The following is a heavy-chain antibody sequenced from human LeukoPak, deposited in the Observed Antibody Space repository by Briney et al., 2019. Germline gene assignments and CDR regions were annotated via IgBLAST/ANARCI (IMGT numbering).Heavy chain of an antibody. CDR3: ARGSGYDSYYYYMDV. J-gene: IGHJ6*03. CDR1: GYTFTGYY. CDR2: INPNSGGT. Sequence: ASVKVSCKASGYTFTGYYMHWVRQAPGQGLEWMGWINPNSGGTNYAQKFQGRVTMTRDTSISTAYMELSSLRSEDTAVYYCARGSGYDSYYYYMDVWGKGTTVTISS. V-gene: IGHV1-2*02. D-gene: IGHD5-12*01.